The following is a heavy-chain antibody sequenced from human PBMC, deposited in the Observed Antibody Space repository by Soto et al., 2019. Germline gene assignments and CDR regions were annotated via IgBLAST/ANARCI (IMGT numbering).Heavy chain of an antibody. V-gene: IGHV3-74*01. J-gene: IGHJ6*03. CDR2: INSDGSST. Sequence: GGSLRLSCAASGFTFSSYWMHWVRQAPGKGLVWVSRINSDGSSTSYADSVKGRFTISRDNAKNTLYLQMNSLRAEDTAVYYCARSASSWYLNYYYMDVWGKGTTVTVSS. CDR3: ARSASSWYLNYYYMDV. D-gene: IGHD6-13*01. CDR1: GFTFSSYW.